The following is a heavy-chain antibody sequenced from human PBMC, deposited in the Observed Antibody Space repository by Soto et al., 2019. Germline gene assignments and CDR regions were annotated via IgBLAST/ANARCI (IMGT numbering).Heavy chain of an antibody. CDR1: GGTFSSYA. J-gene: IGHJ6*02. D-gene: IGHD5-18*01. Sequence: SVKVSCKASGGTFSSYAISWVRQAPGQGLEWMGGIIPIFGTANYAQKFQGRVTITADKSTSTAYLELSSLRSEDTAVYYCASGVAPAMVNPLHYYSGMAVWGQGTKVTVS. V-gene: IGHV1-69*06. CDR2: IIPIFGTA. CDR3: ASGVAPAMVNPLHYYSGMAV.